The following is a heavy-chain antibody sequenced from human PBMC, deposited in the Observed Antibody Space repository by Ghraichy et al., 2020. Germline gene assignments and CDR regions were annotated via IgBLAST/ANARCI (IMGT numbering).Heavy chain of an antibody. CDR3: ARVDLVSLAFDY. CDR2: TYYRSKWYN. V-gene: IGHV6-1*01. Sequence: SQTSHSPAISGDSVSSNSAAWNWIRQSPSRGLEWLGRTYYRSKWYNDYAVSVKSRITINPDTSKNQFSLQLNSVTPEDTAVYYCARVDLVSLAFDYWGQGTLVTVSS. CDR1: GDSVSSNSAA. D-gene: IGHD2-21*01. J-gene: IGHJ4*02.